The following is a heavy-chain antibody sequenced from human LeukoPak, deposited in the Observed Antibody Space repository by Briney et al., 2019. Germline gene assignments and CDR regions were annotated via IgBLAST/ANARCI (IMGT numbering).Heavy chain of an antibody. CDR1: GYTLTELS. CDR3: ATLQDIVATIDSD. D-gene: IGHD5-12*01. CDR2: FDPEDGET. J-gene: IGHJ4*02. Sequence: GASVKVSCTVSGYTLTELSMHWVRQAPGKGLEWMGGFDPEDGETIYAQKFQGRVTMTEDTSTDTAYMELSSLRSEDTAVYYCATLQDIVATIDSDWGQGTLVTVSS. V-gene: IGHV1-24*01.